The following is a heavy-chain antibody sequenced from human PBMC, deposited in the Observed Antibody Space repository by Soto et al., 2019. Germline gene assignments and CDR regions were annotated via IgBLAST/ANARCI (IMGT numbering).Heavy chain of an antibody. D-gene: IGHD6-6*01. J-gene: IGHJ4*02. CDR2: ISAYNGNT. CDR3: ARDRQVEQERQVRYLDY. Sequence: ASVKVSCKASGYTFTSYGISWVRQAPGQGLEWMGWISAYNGNTNYAQKLQGRVTMTTDTSTSTAYMELRSLRSDDTAVYYCARDRQVEQERQVRYLDYWGQETLVTLPS. CDR1: GYTFTSYG. V-gene: IGHV1-18*01.